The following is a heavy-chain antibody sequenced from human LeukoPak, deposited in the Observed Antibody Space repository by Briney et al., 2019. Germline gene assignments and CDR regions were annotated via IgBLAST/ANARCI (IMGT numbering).Heavy chain of an antibody. CDR3: ARDLHQAAAGIHYYMDV. Sequence: GASVKVSCTASGYTFTSYAMNWVRQAPGQGLEWMGWINTNTGNPTYAQGFTGRFVFSLDTSVSTAYLQISSLKAEDTAVYYCARDLHQAAAGIHYYMDVWGKGTTVTVSS. CDR1: GYTFTSYA. D-gene: IGHD6-13*01. CDR2: INTNTGNP. V-gene: IGHV7-4-1*02. J-gene: IGHJ6*03.